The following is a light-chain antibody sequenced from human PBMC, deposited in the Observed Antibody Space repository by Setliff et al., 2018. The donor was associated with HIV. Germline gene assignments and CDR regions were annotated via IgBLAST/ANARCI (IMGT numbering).Light chain of an antibody. CDR1: SSDVGAYNY. CDR2: DVT. CDR3: CSYAGTDTFVV. J-gene: IGLJ1*01. Sequence: QSALTQPRSVSGSPGQSVTISCAGSSSDVGAYNYVSWYQHHPGKAPKLMIYDVTKRPSGVSNRFSGSKSGSTASLAISGLQADDEGDYYCCSYAGTDTFVVFGTGTKVTVL. V-gene: IGLV2-11*01.